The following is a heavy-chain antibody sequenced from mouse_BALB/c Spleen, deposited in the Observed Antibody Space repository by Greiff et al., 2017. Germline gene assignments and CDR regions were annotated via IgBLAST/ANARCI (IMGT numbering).Heavy chain of an antibody. CDR3: TRSTMITTGDYFDY. V-gene: IGHV1S22*01. J-gene: IGHJ2*01. CDR2: IYPGSGST. D-gene: IGHD2-4*01. Sequence: LQQPGSELVRPGASVKLSCKASGYTFTSYWMHWVKQRPGQGLEWIGNIYPGSGSTNYDEKFKSKATLTVDTSSSTAYMQLSSLTSEDSAVYYCTRSTMITTGDYFDYWGQGTTLTVSS. CDR1: GYTFTSYW.